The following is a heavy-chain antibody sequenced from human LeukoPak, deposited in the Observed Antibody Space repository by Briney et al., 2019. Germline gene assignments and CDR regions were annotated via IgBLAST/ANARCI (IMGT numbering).Heavy chain of an antibody. J-gene: IGHJ5*02. V-gene: IGHV3-11*05. CDR3: ARDWRYCSSTSCYGYYNWFDP. D-gene: IGHD2-2*01. CDR1: GFTFSDYY. Sequence: GGSLRLSCAASGFTFSDYYTRWIRQAPGKGLEWVSYISGTSTYTNYADSVKGRFTISRDNAKNSLYLQMNSLRAEDTAVYYCARDWRYCSSTSCYGYYNWFDPWGEGTLVTVSS. CDR2: ISGTSTYT.